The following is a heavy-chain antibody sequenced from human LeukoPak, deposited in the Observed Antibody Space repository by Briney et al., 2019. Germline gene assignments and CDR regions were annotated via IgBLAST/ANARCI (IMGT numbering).Heavy chain of an antibody. D-gene: IGHD3-22*01. V-gene: IGHV4-34*01. J-gene: IGHJ4*02. Sequence: PSETLSLTCAVYGGSFSGYYWSWIRQPPGKGLEWIGEINHSGSANYNPSLKSRVTISVDTSKNQFSLKLSSVTAADTAVYYCASATYYYDSSGLGADYWGQGTLVTVSS. CDR3: ASATYYYDSSGLGADY. CDR1: GGSFSGYY. CDR2: INHSGSA.